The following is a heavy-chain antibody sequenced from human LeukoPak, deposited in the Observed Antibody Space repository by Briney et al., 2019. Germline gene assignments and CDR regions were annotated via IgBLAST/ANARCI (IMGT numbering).Heavy chain of an antibody. CDR2: IYYSGST. Sequence: PSETLSLTCTVSGGSVSSGSYYWSWIRQPPGKGLEWIGYIYYSGSTNYNPSLKSQVTISVDTSKNQFSLKLSSVTAADTAVYYCASYSSSWYYFDYWGQGTLVTVSS. D-gene: IGHD6-13*01. CDR1: GGSVSSGSYY. CDR3: ASYSSSWYYFDY. J-gene: IGHJ4*02. V-gene: IGHV4-61*01.